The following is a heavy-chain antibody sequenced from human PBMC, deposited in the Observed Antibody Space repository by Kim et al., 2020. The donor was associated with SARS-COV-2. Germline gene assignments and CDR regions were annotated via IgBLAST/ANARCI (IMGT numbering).Heavy chain of an antibody. CDR3: ATRTVRLGELSSGSDY. Sequence: GGSLRLSCAASGFTFSSYEMNWVRQAPGKGLEWVSYISSSGSTIYYADSVKGRFTISRDNAKNSLYLQMNSLRAEDTAVYYCATRTVRLGELSSGSDYWGQGTLVTVSS. D-gene: IGHD3-16*02. CDR1: GFTFSSYE. J-gene: IGHJ4*02. CDR2: ISSSGSTI. V-gene: IGHV3-48*03.